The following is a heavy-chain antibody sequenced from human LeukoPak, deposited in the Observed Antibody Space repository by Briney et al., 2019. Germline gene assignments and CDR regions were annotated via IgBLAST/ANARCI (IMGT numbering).Heavy chain of an antibody. CDR2: INHSGST. J-gene: IGHJ6*04. V-gene: IGHV4-34*01. CDR1: GFTVSDYY. D-gene: IGHD1-1*01. CDR3: ARDNLWNDERMDV. Sequence: GSLRLSCAASGFTVSDYYMSWIRQPPGKGLEWIGEINHSGSTNYNPSLKSRVTISVDTSKNQFSLKLSSVTAADTAVYYCARDNLWNDERMDVWGKGTTVTVSS.